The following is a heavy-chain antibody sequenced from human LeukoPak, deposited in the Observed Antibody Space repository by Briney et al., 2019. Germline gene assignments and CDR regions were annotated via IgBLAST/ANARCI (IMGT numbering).Heavy chain of an antibody. CDR3: AKAIWVAASSSWFSLDY. D-gene: IGHD3-10*01. Sequence: GGSLRLSCAASGFTFSSYSMNWVRQAPGKGLEWVSSISSSSSYIYYADSVKGRFTISRDNSRNTLYLQMNSLRPEDTAVYYCAKAIWVAASSSWFSLDYWGQGTLVTVSS. J-gene: IGHJ4*02. CDR1: GFTFSSYS. CDR2: ISSSSSYI. V-gene: IGHV3-21*01.